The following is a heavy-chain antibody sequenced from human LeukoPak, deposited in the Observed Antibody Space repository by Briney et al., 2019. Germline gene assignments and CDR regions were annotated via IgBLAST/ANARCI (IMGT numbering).Heavy chain of an antibody. Sequence: GGSLRLSCAASGFTFSSYGIHWVREAPGKGLEWVAVISYDGSNKDYADSVKGRFTISRDNSKNTLYLQMNSLRAEDTAVHYCARDRSGIYDAFDLWGQGTVVAVST. V-gene: IGHV3-30*03. CDR1: GFTFSSYG. CDR2: ISYDGSNK. D-gene: IGHD6-25*01. CDR3: ARDRSGIYDAFDL. J-gene: IGHJ3*01.